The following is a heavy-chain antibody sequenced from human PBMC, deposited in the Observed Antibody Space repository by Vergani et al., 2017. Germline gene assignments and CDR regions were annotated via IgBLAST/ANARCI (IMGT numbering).Heavy chain of an antibody. V-gene: IGHV3-23*01. CDR1: EFTFSNYA. CDR2: ISGSGVSA. Sequence: EVQLLESGGGLVQPGGSLRLTCAASEFTFSNYAMNWVRQAPGKGLEWVSGISGSGVSAYYTDSVKGRFTISRDNAKNSLYLQMNSLRAEDTAVYYCARDSLAVWGQGTLVTVSS. D-gene: IGHD3-3*02. CDR3: ARDSLAV. J-gene: IGHJ4*02.